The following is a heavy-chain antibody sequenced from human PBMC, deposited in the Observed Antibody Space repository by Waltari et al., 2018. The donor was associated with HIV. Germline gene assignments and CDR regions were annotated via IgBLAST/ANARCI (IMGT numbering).Heavy chain of an antibody. CDR1: GYTFNRYG. J-gene: IGHJ4*02. CDR3: ARDRHIVVVTAILDY. D-gene: IGHD2-21*02. Sequence: QVQLVQSGAEVKKPGASVKVSCKASGYTFNRYGISWVRQAPGQGLEWMGWISAYNGNTHYAQKLQDRITMTTDTSTSTAYMQLTSLKSDDTAVYYCARDRHIVVVTAILDYWGQGTLVTVSS. CDR2: ISAYNGNT. V-gene: IGHV1-18*01.